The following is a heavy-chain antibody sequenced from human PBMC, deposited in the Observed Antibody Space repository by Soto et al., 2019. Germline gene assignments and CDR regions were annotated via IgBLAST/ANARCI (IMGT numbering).Heavy chain of an antibody. J-gene: IGHJ1*01. CDR2: ISGSGGST. Sequence: GGSLRLSCAASGFTFSSYAMSWVRQAPGKGLEWVSAISGSGGSTYYADSVKGRFTISRDNSKNTLYLQMNSLRAEDTAVYYCAKEAKVVAATPVEYFQHWGQGTLVTVSS. D-gene: IGHD2-15*01. CDR3: AKEAKVVAATPVEYFQH. V-gene: IGHV3-23*01. CDR1: GFTFSSYA.